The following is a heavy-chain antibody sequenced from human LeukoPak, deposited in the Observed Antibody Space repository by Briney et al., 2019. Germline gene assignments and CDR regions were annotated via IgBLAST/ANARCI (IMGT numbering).Heavy chain of an antibody. CDR2: IYYSGST. Sequence: SETLSLTCTVSGGSISSGDYYWSWIRQPPGKGLEWIGYIYYSGSTYYNPSLKSRVTISVDTSKNQFSLKLSSVIAADTAVYYCAREVSFGGVIVRSFDYWGQGTLVTVSS. V-gene: IGHV4-30-4*01. CDR3: AREVSFGGVIVRSFDY. D-gene: IGHD3-16*02. CDR1: GGSISSGDYY. J-gene: IGHJ4*02.